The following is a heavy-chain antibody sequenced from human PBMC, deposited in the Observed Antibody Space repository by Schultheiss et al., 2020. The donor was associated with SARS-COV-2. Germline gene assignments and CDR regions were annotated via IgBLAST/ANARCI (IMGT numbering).Heavy chain of an antibody. V-gene: IGHV3-30*03. CDR3: ARAASMVQGAPIDY. Sequence: GGSLRLSCAASGFTFSSYGMHWVRQAPGKGLEWVAVISYDGSNKYYADSVKGRFTISRDNSKNTLYLQMNSLRAEDTAVYYCARAASMVQGAPIDYWGQGTLVTVSS. CDR1: GFTFSSYG. J-gene: IGHJ4*02. CDR2: ISYDGSNK. D-gene: IGHD3-10*01.